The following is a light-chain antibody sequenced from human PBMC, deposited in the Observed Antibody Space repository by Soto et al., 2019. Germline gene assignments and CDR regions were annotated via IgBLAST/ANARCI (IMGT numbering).Light chain of an antibody. CDR1: QGISSY. Sequence: DIQMTQSPSSLSASVVDRVTITCRASQGISSYLAWYQQKPGKAPNLLIYGASTLQSGVPSRFSGSGSGTDFTLTISNLQPEDFATYYCQQLNAYPLTFGQGTRLEIK. J-gene: IGKJ5*01. CDR2: GAS. CDR3: QQLNAYPLT. V-gene: IGKV1-9*01.